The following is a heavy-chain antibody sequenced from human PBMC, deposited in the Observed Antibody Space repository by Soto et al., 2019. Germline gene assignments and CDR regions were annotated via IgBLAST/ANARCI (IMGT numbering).Heavy chain of an antibody. CDR1: GFTFSSYS. CDR2: ISSSSSYI. Sequence: GGSLRLSCAASGFTFSSYSMNWVRQAPGKGLEWVSSISSSSSYIYYAYSVKGRFTISRDNAKNSLYLQMNSLRAEDTAVYYCAGLIDYYGSGSYYHGLTPLDVWGKGTAVTVSS. CDR3: AGLIDYYGSGSYYHGLTPLDV. V-gene: IGHV3-21*01. J-gene: IGHJ6*04. D-gene: IGHD3-10*01.